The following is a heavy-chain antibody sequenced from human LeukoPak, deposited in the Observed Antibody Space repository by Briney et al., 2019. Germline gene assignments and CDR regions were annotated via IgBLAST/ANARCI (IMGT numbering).Heavy chain of an antibody. CDR1: GYTFTSYA. J-gene: IGHJ4*02. Sequence: SVKVSCKASGYTFTSYAISWVRQAPGQGLEWMGGIIPIFGTANYAQKFQGRVTITTDESTSTAYMELSSLRSEDTAVYYCARGGSYCSSTSCYMAFDYWGQGTLVTVSS. CDR3: ARGGSYCSSTSCYMAFDY. D-gene: IGHD2-2*01. CDR2: IIPIFGTA. V-gene: IGHV1-69*05.